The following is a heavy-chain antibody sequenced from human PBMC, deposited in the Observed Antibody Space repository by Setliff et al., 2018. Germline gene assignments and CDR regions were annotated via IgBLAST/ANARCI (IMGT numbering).Heavy chain of an antibody. CDR1: GGSISSMSYY. CDR2: IYSSGNT. Sequence: SETLSLTCTVSGGSISSMSYYWGWIRQPPGKGLEWIGSIYSSGNTYYNPSLKRRVTISVDTTKNQFSLNLSSVTAADTAVYYCARDYQGGWFDPWGPGTLVTVSS. V-gene: IGHV4-39*07. CDR3: ARDYQGGWFDP. J-gene: IGHJ5*02. D-gene: IGHD3-16*01.